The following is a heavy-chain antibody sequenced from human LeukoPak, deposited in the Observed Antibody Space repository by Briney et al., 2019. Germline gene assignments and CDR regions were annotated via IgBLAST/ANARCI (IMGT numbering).Heavy chain of an antibody. CDR3: EKHARLAAAGTEHYFDF. CDR1: GFTFSSYS. J-gene: IGHJ4*02. D-gene: IGHD6-13*01. V-gene: IGHV3-30*02. CDR2: IRHDGTTK. Sequence: GGSLSLSCTASGFTFSSYSIIWVRQPPGKGLEWVAFIRHDGTTKYYVDSVKGRFIISRDNSKNTLYLQMKSLRAEDTAVYYCEKHARLAAAGTEHYFDFWGQGSLVNVSS.